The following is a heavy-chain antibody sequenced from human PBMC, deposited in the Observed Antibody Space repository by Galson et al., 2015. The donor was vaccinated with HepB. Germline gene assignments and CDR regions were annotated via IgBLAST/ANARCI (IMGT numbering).Heavy chain of an antibody. V-gene: IGHV5-10-1*01. D-gene: IGHD2-21*02. J-gene: IGHJ3*01. CDR2: IDPRDSYI. CDR1: GYIFTSFW. CDR3: ARFRSDSDTLDL. Sequence: QSGAEVKKPGESLRISCKGSGYIFTSFWITWVRLMPGKGLECMGRIDPRDSYINYSPSFQGHVTISADKSITTAYLQWSSLRASDTAIYYCARFRSDSDTLDLWGQGTMVTV.